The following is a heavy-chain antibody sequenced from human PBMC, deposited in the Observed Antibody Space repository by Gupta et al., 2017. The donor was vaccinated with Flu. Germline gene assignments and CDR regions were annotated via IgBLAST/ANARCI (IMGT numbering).Heavy chain of an antibody. D-gene: IGHD2-15*01. J-gene: IGHJ4*02. CDR3: AKDRSWGYCSGGSCSSPDY. CDR1: GFTFSSYG. V-gene: IGHV3-30*18. CDR2: ISYDGSNK. Sequence: QVQLVESGGGVVQPGRSLRLSCAASGFTFSSYGMHWVRQAPGKGLEWVAVISYDGSNKYYADSVKGRFTISRDNSKNTLYLQMNSLRAEDTAVYYCAKDRSWGYCSGGSCSSPDYWGQGTLVTVSS.